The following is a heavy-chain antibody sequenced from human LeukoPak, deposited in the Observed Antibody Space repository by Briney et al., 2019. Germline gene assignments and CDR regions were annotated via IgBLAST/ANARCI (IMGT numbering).Heavy chain of an antibody. V-gene: IGHV3-74*01. CDR3: ARGPRVTNNWFDP. CDR1: RFTFSSYW. CDR2: INSDGSST. D-gene: IGHD4-11*01. J-gene: IGHJ5*02. Sequence: PGGSLRLSCAASRFTFSSYWMHWVRHAPGKGLVWVSRINSDGSSTSYADSVTGRFTISRDNAKNTLDLQMNSLRAEDTAVYYCARGPRVTNNWFDPWGQGTLVTVSS.